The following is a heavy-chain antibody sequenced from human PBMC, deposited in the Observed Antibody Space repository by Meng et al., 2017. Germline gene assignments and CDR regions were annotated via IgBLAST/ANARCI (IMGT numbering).Heavy chain of an antibody. D-gene: IGHD3-22*01. CDR1: GYTFTSYY. CDR2: INPSGGST. V-gene: IGHV1-46*01. J-gene: IGHJ4*02. Sequence: ASVKVSCKASGYTFTSYYMHWVRQAPGQGLEWMGIINPSGGSTSYAQKFQGRVTMTRDTSTSTVYMELSSLRSEDTAVYYCARDRPDYYDSSGYYIDGVGFDYWGQGPLVTVSS. CDR3: ARDRPDYYDSSGYYIDGVGFDY.